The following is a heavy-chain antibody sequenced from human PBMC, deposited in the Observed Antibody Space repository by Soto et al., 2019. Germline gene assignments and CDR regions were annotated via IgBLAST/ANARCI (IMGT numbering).Heavy chain of an antibody. CDR1: GFTFSSYG. Sequence: GGSLRLSCAASGFTFSSYGMHWVRQAPGKGLEWVAVISYDGSNKYYADSVKGRFTISRDNSKNTLYLQMNSLRAEDTAVYYCAKETSTYGNYYYGMDVWGQGTTVTVSS. CDR3: AKETSTYGNYYYGMDV. D-gene: IGHD4-17*01. CDR2: ISYDGSNK. V-gene: IGHV3-30*18. J-gene: IGHJ6*02.